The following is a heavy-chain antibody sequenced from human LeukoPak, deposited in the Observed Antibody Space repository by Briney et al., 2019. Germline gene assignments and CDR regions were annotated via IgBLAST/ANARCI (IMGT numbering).Heavy chain of an antibody. CDR2: INPNSGGT. V-gene: IGHV1-2*02. CDR1: GYTFTGYY. J-gene: IGHJ6*02. Sequence: ASVKVSCKASGYTFTGYYMHWVRQAPGQGLEWMGWINPNSGGTNYAQKFQGGVTKTRDTSISTAYMELSRLRSDDTAVYYCARDRGWEQWLATYYYYGMDVWGQGTTVTFSS. D-gene: IGHD6-19*01. CDR3: ARDRGWEQWLATYYYYGMDV.